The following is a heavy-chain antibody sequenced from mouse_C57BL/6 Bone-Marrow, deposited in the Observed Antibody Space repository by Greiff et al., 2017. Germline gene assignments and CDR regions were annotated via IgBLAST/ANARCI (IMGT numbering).Heavy chain of an antibody. Sequence: VQLQQPGAELVKPGASVTVSCKASGYTFTSYWMHWVKQRPGQGLEWIGRIHPSDSDTNYNQKFKGKATLAVDKSSSTAYMQRSSLTSEDSAVYYCAMGGDHYWYFDVWGTGTTVTVSS. CDR3: AMGGDHYWYFDV. CDR1: GYTFTSYW. V-gene: IGHV1-74*01. CDR2: IHPSDSDT. J-gene: IGHJ1*03.